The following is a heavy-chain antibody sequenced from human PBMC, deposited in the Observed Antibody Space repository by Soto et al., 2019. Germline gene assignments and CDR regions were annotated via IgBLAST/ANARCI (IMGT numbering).Heavy chain of an antibody. Sequence: EVQLVESGGGLVQPGGSLRLSCAASGFTFSSYSMNWVRQAPGKGLEWVSYISSSSSTIYYADSVKGRFTISRDNAKNSLYLQMNSLRDEDTAVYYCASTVATNPRRGDAFDIWGQGTMVTVSS. V-gene: IGHV3-48*02. CDR3: ASTVATNPRRGDAFDI. J-gene: IGHJ3*02. CDR1: GFTFSSYS. D-gene: IGHD4-17*01. CDR2: ISSSSSTI.